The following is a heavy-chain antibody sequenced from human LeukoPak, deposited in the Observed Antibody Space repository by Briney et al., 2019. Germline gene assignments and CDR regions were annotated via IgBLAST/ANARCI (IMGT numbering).Heavy chain of an antibody. CDR2: IYYSGST. CDR3: AREVVDFWSGYYTGFDP. V-gene: IGHV4-39*07. J-gene: IGHJ5*02. Sequence: SETLSLTCTVSGGSISSSSYYWGRIRQPPGKGLEWIGSIYYSGSTYYNPSLKSRVTISVDTSKNQFSLKLSSVTAADTAVYYCAREVVDFWSGYYTGFDPWGQGTLVTVSS. D-gene: IGHD3-3*01. CDR1: GGSISSSSYY.